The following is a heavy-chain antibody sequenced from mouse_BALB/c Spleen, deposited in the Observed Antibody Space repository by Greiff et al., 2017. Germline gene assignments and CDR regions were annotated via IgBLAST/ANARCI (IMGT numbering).Heavy chain of an antibody. CDR2: IDPANGNT. D-gene: IGHD1-1*01. J-gene: IGHJ4*01. CDR3: ARGAHYYGSSYGAMDY. Sequence: VQLQQSGAELVKPGASVKLSCTASGFNFKDTYMHWVKQRPEQGLEWIGRIDPANGNTKYDPKFQGKATITADTSSNTAYLQLSSLTSEDTAVYYCARGAHYYGSSYGAMDYWGQGTSVTVSS. CDR1: GFNFKDTY. V-gene: IGHV14-3*02.